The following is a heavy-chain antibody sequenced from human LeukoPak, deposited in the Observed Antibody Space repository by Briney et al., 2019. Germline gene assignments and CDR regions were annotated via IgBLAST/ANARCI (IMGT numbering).Heavy chain of an antibody. CDR3: ARAATTSIPATRGMDV. D-gene: IGHD1-14*01. CDR1: GGSISSSSYY. CDR2: INHSGSA. Sequence: NPSETLSLTCTVSGGSISSSSYYWSWIRQPPGKGLEWIGEINHSGSANYSPSLKSRVTISVDTSKNQFSLKLSSVTAADTAVYYCARAATTSIPATRGMDVWGQGTTVTVSS. V-gene: IGHV4-39*07. J-gene: IGHJ6*02.